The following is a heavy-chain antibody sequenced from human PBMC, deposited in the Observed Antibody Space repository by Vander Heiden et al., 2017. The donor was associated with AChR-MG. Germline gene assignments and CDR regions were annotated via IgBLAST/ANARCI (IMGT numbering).Heavy chain of an antibody. CDR1: GFTFSSYW. D-gene: IGHD4-4*01. CDR3: ARPHDYSNRNWFDP. Sequence: EVQLVESGGGLVQPGGSLSLSCAASGFTFSSYWMHWVRQAPGKGLVWVSRSNSDGSSTSYADSVKGRFTISRDNAKNTLYLQMNSLRAEDTAVYYCARPHDYSNRNWFDPWGQGTLVTVSS. J-gene: IGHJ5*02. V-gene: IGHV3-74*01. CDR2: SNSDGSST.